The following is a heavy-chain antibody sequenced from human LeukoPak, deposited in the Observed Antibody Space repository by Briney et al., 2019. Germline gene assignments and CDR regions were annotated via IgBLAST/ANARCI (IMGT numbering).Heavy chain of an antibody. CDR2: INPSDGST. Sequence: ASVRVSCKASGYTFTVYHMHWVRQAPGQGLEWMGIINPSDGSTTYAQKFQGRVSITRDMSTSTIYMELSSLRSDDTAVYYCARSVTIFGVATLGYWGQGTPVTVSS. V-gene: IGHV1-46*01. J-gene: IGHJ4*02. CDR3: ARSVTIFGVATLGY. D-gene: IGHD3-3*01. CDR1: GYTFTVYH.